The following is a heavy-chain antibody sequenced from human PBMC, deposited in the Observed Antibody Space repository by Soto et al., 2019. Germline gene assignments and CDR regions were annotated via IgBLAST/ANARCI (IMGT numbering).Heavy chain of an antibody. Sequence: ASVKVSRKASGGTFSSYAISWVRQAPGQGLEWMGGIIPIFGTANYAQKFQGRVTITADKSTSTAYMELSSLRSEDTAVYYCAREDLNYYDSSGWAQDAFDFWGQGTMVTVSS. J-gene: IGHJ3*01. V-gene: IGHV1-69*06. D-gene: IGHD3-22*01. CDR3: AREDLNYYDSSGWAQDAFDF. CDR1: GGTFSSYA. CDR2: IIPIFGTA.